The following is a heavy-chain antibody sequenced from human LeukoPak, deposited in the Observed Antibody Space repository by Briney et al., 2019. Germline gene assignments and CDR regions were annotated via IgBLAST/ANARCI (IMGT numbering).Heavy chain of an antibody. V-gene: IGHV3-23*01. CDR1: GFTFSNFA. CDR3: AKDGGVYYDSSGYYFWY. CDR2: IIERGGST. J-gene: IGHJ4*02. Sequence: GGSLRLSCAASGFTFSNFAMSWVRQAPGKGLEWVSSIIERGGSTYYADSVKGRFTFSRDNSKNTLYLQMNSLRAEDTAVYYCAKDGGVYYDSSGYYFWYWGQGTLVTVSS. D-gene: IGHD3-22*01.